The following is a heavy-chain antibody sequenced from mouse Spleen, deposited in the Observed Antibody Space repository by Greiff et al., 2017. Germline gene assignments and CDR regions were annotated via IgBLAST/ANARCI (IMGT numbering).Heavy chain of an antibody. CDR1: GYTFTSYW. Sequence: VQLQQPGAELVMPGASVKLSCKASGYTFTSYWMHWVKQRPGQGLEWIGEIDPSDSYTNYNQKFKGKATLTVDKSSSTAYMQLSSLTSEDSAVYYCARTILRLRYFDVWGAGTTVTVSS. CDR3: ARTILRLRYFDV. D-gene: IGHD1-2*01. J-gene: IGHJ1*01. CDR2: IDPSDSYT. V-gene: IGHV1-69*01.